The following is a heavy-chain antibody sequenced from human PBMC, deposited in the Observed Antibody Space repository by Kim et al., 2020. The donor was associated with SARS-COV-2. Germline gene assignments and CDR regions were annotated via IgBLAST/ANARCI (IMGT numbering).Heavy chain of an antibody. D-gene: IGHD3-22*01. CDR3: ARDTDDSSGYPHWYFDL. J-gene: IGHJ2*01. V-gene: IGHV3-30*04. CDR2: ISYDGSNK. Sequence: GGSLRLSCAASGFTFSSYAMHWVRQAPGKGLEWVAVISYDGSNKYYADSVKGRFTISRDNSKNTLYLQMNSLRAEDTAVYYCARDTDDSSGYPHWYFDLWGRGTLVTVSS. CDR1: GFTFSSYA.